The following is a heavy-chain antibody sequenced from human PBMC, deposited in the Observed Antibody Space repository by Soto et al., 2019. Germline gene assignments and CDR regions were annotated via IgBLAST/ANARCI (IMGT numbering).Heavy chain of an antibody. D-gene: IGHD2-2*02. CDR3: ARSLTEGYCTITGCYTRPLYGMDV. CDR1: GYTLSGHY. CDR2: NKPNNGGT. Sequence: APVKVSRKASGYTLSGHYIHWLRQAPGQRPEGVGWNKPNNGGTNYAQKFQGRVTLTRGTPTPTAYMELRRLTSDDTAVYYCARSLTEGYCTITGCYTRPLYGMDVWGQGTTVTVSS. J-gene: IGHJ6*02. V-gene: IGHV1-2*02.